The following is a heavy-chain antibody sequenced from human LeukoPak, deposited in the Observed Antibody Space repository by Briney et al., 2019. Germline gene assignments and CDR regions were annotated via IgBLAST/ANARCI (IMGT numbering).Heavy chain of an antibody. J-gene: IGHJ4*02. CDR2: IIPIFGTA. CDR3: ARFDPGVHPGDY. CDR1: GGTFSSYA. V-gene: IGHV1-69*05. D-gene: IGHD3-10*01. Sequence: SVKVSCKASGGTFSSYAISWVRQAPGQGLEWMGGIIPIFGTANYAQKFQGRVTITTDESTTTAYMELSSLRSDDTAVYYCARFDPGVHPGDYWGQGTLVTVSS.